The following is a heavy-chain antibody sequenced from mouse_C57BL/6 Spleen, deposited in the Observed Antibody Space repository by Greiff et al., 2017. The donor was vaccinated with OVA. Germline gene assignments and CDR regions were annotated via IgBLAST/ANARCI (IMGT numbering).Heavy chain of an antibody. CDR3: ARQAYDYDDYAMDY. V-gene: IGHV2-6-1*01. Sequence: QVQLKQSGPGLVAPSQSLSITCTVSGFSLTSYGVHWVRQPPGKGLEWLVVIWSDGSTTYNSALKSRLSISKDNSKSQVFLKTNSLQTDDTAMYYCARQAYDYDDYAMDYWGQGTSVTVSS. CDR1: GFSLTSYG. D-gene: IGHD2-4*01. CDR2: IWSDGST. J-gene: IGHJ4*01.